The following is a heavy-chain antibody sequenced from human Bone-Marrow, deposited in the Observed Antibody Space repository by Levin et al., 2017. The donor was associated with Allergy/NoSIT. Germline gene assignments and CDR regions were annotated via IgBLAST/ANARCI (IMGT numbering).Heavy chain of an antibody. V-gene: IGHV1-2*02. J-gene: IGHJ4*02. CDR3: ARVPPLFAVAGHSPIFDY. D-gene: IGHD6-19*01. CDR1: GYTFTGYY. Sequence: ASVKVSCKASGYTFTGYYMHWVRQAPGQGLEWMGWINPNSGGTNYAQKFQGRVTMTRDTSISTAYMELSRLRSDDTAVYYCARVPPLFAVAGHSPIFDYWGQGTLVTVSS. CDR2: INPNSGGT.